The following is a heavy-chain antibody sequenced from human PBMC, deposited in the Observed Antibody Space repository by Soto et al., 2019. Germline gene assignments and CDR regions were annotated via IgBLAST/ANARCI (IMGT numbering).Heavy chain of an antibody. CDR3: AKEKNFWCGTTAFDS. CDR1: SFTFNMSA. D-gene: IGHD3-3*01. CDR2: ISGSGGST. J-gene: IGHJ5*01. Sequence: EVQMLESGGDLVQPGGSLRLSCADSSFTFNMSAMSWVRQAPGKGLEWVSGISGSGGSTYYTDSVKCRFTISRDNSKNTLFLQMDRLGAEDTAVYYCAKEKNFWCGTTAFDSWGQGTLVTVSS. V-gene: IGHV3-23*01.